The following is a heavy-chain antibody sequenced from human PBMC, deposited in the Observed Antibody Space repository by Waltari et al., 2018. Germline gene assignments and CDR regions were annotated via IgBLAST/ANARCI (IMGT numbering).Heavy chain of an antibody. CDR1: GYTFTGYH. D-gene: IGHD5-12*01. CDR3: ARDLGYISTLDYAFDV. Sequence: QVQLVQSGAEVKKPGASVKVSCRDSGYTFTGYHMHWVRQAPGQGLEWMGCINPYNGATEYAESFQGRVTMTRDTSITIAYMEMSSLRSDDTAVYYCARDLGYISTLDYAFDVWGQGTMVTVSS. V-gene: IGHV1-2*02. CDR2: INPYNGAT. J-gene: IGHJ3*01.